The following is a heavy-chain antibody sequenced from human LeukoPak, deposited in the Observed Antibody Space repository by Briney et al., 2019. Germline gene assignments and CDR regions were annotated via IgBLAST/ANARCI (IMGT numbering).Heavy chain of an antibody. CDR1: GDSVSSNSAA. V-gene: IGHV6-1*01. D-gene: IGHD6-19*01. CDR2: TYYRSKWYN. J-gene: IGHJ4*02. CDR3: ARDRFSMSSGWSFPYYFDY. Sequence: SQTLSLTCAISGDSVSSNSAAWNWIRQSPSRGLEWLGRTYYRSKWYNDYAVSVKSRITINPDTSKNQFSLQLNSVTPEDTAVYYCARDRFSMSSGWSFPYYFDYWGQGTLVTVSS.